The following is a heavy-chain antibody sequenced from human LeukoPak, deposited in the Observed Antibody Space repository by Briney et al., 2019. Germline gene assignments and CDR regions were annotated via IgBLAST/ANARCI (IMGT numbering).Heavy chain of an antibody. J-gene: IGHJ4*02. CDR2: ISGSGGST. CDR3: ARGGHYGPRDY. V-gene: IGHV3-23*01. CDR1: GFTFSSYG. Sequence: GGSLRLSCAASGFTFSSYGMSWVRQAPGKGLEWVSAISGSGGSTYYADSVKGRFTISRDNAKNSLYLQMNSLRAEDTAVYYCARGGHYGPRDYWGQGTLVTVSS. D-gene: IGHD4-17*01.